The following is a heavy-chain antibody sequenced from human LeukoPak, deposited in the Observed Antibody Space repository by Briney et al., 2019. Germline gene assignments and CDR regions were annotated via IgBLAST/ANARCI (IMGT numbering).Heavy chain of an antibody. V-gene: IGHV4-59*08. J-gene: IGHJ3*02. CDR2: IYYSGST. CDR1: GGSISSYY. D-gene: IGHD5-24*01. CDR3: ARSKNLEMATPTHAFDI. Sequence: SETLSLTCTVSGGSISSYYWSWIRQPPGKGLEWIGYIYYSGSTNYNPSLKSRVSISVDTSKNQFSLKLSSVTAADTAVYYCARSKNLEMATPTHAFDIWGQGTMVTVSS.